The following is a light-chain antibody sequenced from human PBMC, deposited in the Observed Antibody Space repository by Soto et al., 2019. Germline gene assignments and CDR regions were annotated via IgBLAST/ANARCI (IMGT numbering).Light chain of an antibody. V-gene: IGKV1-39*01. J-gene: IGKJ4*01. Sequence: DIQMTQSPSSLSASVGDRITITCRASQGIGSYLNWYQQKPGKAPNLLIYAASTLQSGVPSRFSGSGSGTDFTLTISNLQPQDFATYYCQQSYSIPLTFGGGIKVAIK. CDR1: QGIGSY. CDR2: AAS. CDR3: QQSYSIPLT.